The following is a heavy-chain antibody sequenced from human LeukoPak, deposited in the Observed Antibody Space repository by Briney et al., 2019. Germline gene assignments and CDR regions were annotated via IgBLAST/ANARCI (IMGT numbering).Heavy chain of an antibody. V-gene: IGHV4-30-2*01. Sequence: SQTLSLTCAVSGFSISSGGYSWRWIRQPSGKGLEWIGYIYHSGSTYYNPSLKSRVTISVDRSKHQFSLKLSSVTAADTAVYYCARGKGPAATPYYYYGMDVWGKGTTVTVSS. CDR2: IYHSGST. CDR1: GFSISSGGYS. CDR3: ARGKGPAATPYYYYGMDV. D-gene: IGHD2-15*01. J-gene: IGHJ6*04.